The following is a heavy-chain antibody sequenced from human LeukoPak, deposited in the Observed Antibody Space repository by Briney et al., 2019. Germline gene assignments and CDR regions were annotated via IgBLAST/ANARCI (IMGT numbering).Heavy chain of an antibody. CDR1: GFTFSSYA. V-gene: IGHV3-30*04. J-gene: IGHJ4*02. CDR3: ARQAVAGFFDY. D-gene: IGHD6-19*01. Sequence: PGGSLRLSCAVSGFTFSSYAMHWVRQAPGKGLEWVAVISYDGGNKYYADSVKGRFTISRDNSKNTLYLQMNSLRAEDTAVYYCARQAVAGFFDYWGQGTLVTVSS. CDR2: ISYDGGNK.